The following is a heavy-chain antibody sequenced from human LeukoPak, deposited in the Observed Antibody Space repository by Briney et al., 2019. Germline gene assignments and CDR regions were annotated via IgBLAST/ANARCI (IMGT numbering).Heavy chain of an antibody. CDR1: GYTFTIFD. V-gene: IGHV1-8*01. Sequence: ASVKVSCKTSGYTFTIFDINWVRQAPGQGLEFMGWMNPKTGGTVYAQKFQGRVTMTRDASIGTAYMEWTRLASEDTAVYYCAKGAIFGGGYGLDVWGQGTTVTVSS. CDR3: AKGAIFGGGYGLDV. D-gene: IGHD3-3*01. CDR2: MNPKTGGT. J-gene: IGHJ6*02.